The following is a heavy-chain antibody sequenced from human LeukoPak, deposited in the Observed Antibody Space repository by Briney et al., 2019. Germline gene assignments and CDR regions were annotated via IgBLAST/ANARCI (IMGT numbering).Heavy chain of an antibody. CDR2: INSDGSTT. CDR3: ARETWGGLDY. D-gene: IGHD3-16*01. J-gene: IGHJ4*02. V-gene: IGHV3-74*01. Sequence: QPGGSLRLSCAASGXTFSNYWMHWVRQVPGEGLMWLSRINSDGSTTSYAGSVKGRFTISRDNAKNTLYLQLNTLRVEDTAVYYCARETWGGLDYWGQGTLVSVSS. CDR1: GXTFSNYW.